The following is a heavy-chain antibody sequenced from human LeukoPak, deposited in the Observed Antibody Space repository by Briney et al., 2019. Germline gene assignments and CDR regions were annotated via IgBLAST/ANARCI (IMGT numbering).Heavy chain of an antibody. J-gene: IGHJ4*02. CDR3: VRDGEQWLVRPVRFDY. Sequence: ASVKVSCKASGDIFTDYYIHWVRQAPGQGLEWMAIINPSGGSTNYAQKFQGRVTMTRDMSTNTVYMELNSLSFEDTAVYYCVRDGEQWLVRPVRFDYWGQGTLVTVSS. CDR1: GDIFTDYY. V-gene: IGHV1-46*01. D-gene: IGHD6-19*01. CDR2: INPSGGST.